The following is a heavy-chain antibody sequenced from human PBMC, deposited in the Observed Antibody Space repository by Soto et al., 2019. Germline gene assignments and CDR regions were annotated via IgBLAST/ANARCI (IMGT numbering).Heavy chain of an antibody. CDR3: ARQRAWNNGFDF. J-gene: IGHJ4*02. Sequence: LGESLKIPCKGSGYGFTTYWIGWVRQMPGKGLEWMGVIYPADSDTRYSPSFQGQVTFSADKSLSTAYLQWNSLKASDTARYYCARQRAWNNGFDFWGQGLCVTVSS. V-gene: IGHV5-51*01. D-gene: IGHD1-1*01. CDR1: GYGFTTYW. CDR2: IYPADSDT.